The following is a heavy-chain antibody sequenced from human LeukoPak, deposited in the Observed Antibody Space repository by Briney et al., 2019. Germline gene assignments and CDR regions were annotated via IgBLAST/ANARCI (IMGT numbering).Heavy chain of an antibody. CDR3: AKDYCGGDCYPDAFDI. CDR2: ISGSGGST. Sequence: GGSLRLSCAASGFTFSIYAMSWVRQAPGKGLEWVSAISGSGGSTYYADSVKGRFTISRDNSKNTLYLQMNSLRAEDTAVYYCAKDYCGGDCYPDAFDIWGQGTMVTVSS. V-gene: IGHV3-23*01. J-gene: IGHJ3*02. CDR1: GFTFSIYA. D-gene: IGHD2-21*02.